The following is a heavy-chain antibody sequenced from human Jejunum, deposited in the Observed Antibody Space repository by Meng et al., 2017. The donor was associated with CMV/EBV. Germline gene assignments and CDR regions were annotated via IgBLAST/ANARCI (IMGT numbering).Heavy chain of an antibody. J-gene: IGHJ4*02. V-gene: IGHV7-4-1*02. CDR2: INTNTGNP. D-gene: IGHD5-18*01. Sequence: QVQLGQSGSELEKPGASVKVSCKASGYSFTTYGINWVREAPGQRLEWMGWINTNTGNPTYAQDFTGRFVFSLDTSVSTAYLQISSLRAEDTAIYYCWRGAGAHTAKADYWGQGTLVTVSS. CDR1: GYSFTTYG. CDR3: WRGAGAHTAKADY.